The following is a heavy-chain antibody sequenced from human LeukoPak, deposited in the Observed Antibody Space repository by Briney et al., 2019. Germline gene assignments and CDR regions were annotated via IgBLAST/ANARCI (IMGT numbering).Heavy chain of an antibody. CDR1: GGSISSYY. D-gene: IGHD6-13*01. V-gene: IGHV4-59*01. Sequence: SEALSLTCTVSGGSISSYYWSWIRQPPGKGLEWIGYIYYSGSTNYNPSLKSRVTISVDTSKNQFSLKLSSVTAADTAVYYCARLDRSSWYRYYYYMDVWGKGTTVTVSS. J-gene: IGHJ6*03. CDR2: IYYSGST. CDR3: ARLDRSSWYRYYYYMDV.